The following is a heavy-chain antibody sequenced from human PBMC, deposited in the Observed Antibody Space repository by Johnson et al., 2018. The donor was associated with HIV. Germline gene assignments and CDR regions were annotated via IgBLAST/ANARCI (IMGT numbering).Heavy chain of an antibody. D-gene: IGHD3-22*01. CDR1: GFTFSSYA. V-gene: IGHV3-30-3*01. CDR3: AGAYYYDSSGYYDAFDI. Sequence: QVQLVESGGGVVQPGRSLRLSCAASGFTFSSYAMHWVRQAPGKGLAWVAVISYDGSNKYYADSVKGRFTIPRDNSKNTLYLQMNSLRSEDTAVYYCAGAYYYDSSGYYDAFDIWGQGTMVTVSS. J-gene: IGHJ3*02. CDR2: ISYDGSNK.